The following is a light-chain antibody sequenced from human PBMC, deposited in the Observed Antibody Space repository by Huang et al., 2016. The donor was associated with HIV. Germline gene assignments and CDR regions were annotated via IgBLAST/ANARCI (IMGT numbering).Light chain of an antibody. CDR1: QNIGSY. J-gene: IGKJ4*01. Sequence: GDRITITCRASQNIGSYLHWYQQKPGKGPNLVIYSASTLQNGVTSRFSGSGSGTDFTLTINNLQPEDFATYYCQQSYNPPLTFGGGTKVDIK. CDR2: SAS. V-gene: IGKV1-39*01. CDR3: QQSYNPPLT.